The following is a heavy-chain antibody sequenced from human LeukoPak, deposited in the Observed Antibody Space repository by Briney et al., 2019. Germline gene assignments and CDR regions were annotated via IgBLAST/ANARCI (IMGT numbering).Heavy chain of an antibody. CDR1: GGSFSGYY. Sequence: SETLSLTCAVYGGSFSGYYWSWIRQPPGKGLEWIGYIYYSGETNYNPSLKSRVTISVDTSKNQFSLKLSSVTAADTAVYYCARTTTSFFDYWGQGTLVTVSS. CDR3: ARTTTSFFDY. V-gene: IGHV4-34*01. CDR2: IYYSGET. D-gene: IGHD4-17*01. J-gene: IGHJ4*02.